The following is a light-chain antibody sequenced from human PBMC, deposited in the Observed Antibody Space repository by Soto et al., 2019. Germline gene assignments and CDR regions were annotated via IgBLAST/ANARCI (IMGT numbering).Light chain of an antibody. CDR1: SSDVGGYNY. V-gene: IGLV2-11*01. CDR3: CSYAGTYIVV. J-gene: IGLJ1*01. CDR2: DVT. Sequence: QSALAQPRSVSGSPGQSVTISCTGTSSDVGGYNYVSWYQQHPGKAPKLMIYDVTKRPSGVPDRFSGSKSGNTASLTISGLQAEDEADYYCCSYAGTYIVVFGTGTKAPS.